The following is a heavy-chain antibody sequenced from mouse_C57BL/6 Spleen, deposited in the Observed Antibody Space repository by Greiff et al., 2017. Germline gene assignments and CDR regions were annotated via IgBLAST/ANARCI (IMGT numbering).Heavy chain of an antibody. CDR3: IPNWDDY. D-gene: IGHD4-1*01. Sequence: VHLVESGAELVRPGASVTLSCKASGYTFTDYEMHWVKQTPVHGLEWIGAIDPETGGTAYNQKFKGKAILTADKSSSTAYMELRSLTSEDSAVYYCIPNWDDYWGQGTTLTVSS. CDR2: IDPETGGT. CDR1: GYTFTDYE. J-gene: IGHJ2*01. V-gene: IGHV1-15*01.